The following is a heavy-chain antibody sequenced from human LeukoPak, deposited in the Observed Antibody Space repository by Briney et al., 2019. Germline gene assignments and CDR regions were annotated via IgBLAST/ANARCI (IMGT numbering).Heavy chain of an antibody. CDR3: AKDQEECSSGWLDY. Sequence: GGSLRLSCTASGFTFSSYAMSWVRQAPGKGLEWVSGVSPTGGSSYYADSVKGRFTISRDNFKNTLSLQMNSLRADDTAVYYCAKDQEECSSGWLDYWGQGTLVTVSS. D-gene: IGHD6-19*01. J-gene: IGHJ4*02. V-gene: IGHV3-23*01. CDR2: VSPTGGSS. CDR1: GFTFSSYA.